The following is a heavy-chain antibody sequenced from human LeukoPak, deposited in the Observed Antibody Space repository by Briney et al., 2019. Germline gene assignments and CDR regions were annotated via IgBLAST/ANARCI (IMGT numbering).Heavy chain of an antibody. J-gene: IGHJ4*02. D-gene: IGHD3-9*01. Sequence: GGSLRLSCAASGFTFSSYEMNWVRQAPGKGLEWVSYISSSGSTIYYADSVKSRFTISRDNSKNPLYLQMNSLRAEDTAIYYCAKGLHYNILTGFRREYYFASWGQGTLVTVSS. CDR3: AKGLHYNILTGFRREYYFAS. CDR2: ISSSGSTI. CDR1: GFTFSSYE. V-gene: IGHV3-48*03.